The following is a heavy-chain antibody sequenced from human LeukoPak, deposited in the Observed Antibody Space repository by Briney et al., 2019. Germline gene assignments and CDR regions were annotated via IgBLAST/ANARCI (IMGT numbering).Heavy chain of an antibody. V-gene: IGHV3-30*02. J-gene: IGHJ4*02. CDR3: AKVVRYYYDSSGSALDY. CDR2: IRYDGSNT. CDR1: GLTFSTYG. D-gene: IGHD3-22*01. Sequence: GRSLRLSCAASGLTFSTYGMHWVRQAPGKGLELVAFIRYDGSNTHYADSVKGRFTISRDNSKNTLYLQMNSLRAEDTAMYYCAKVVRYYYDSSGSALDYWGQGTLVTVSS.